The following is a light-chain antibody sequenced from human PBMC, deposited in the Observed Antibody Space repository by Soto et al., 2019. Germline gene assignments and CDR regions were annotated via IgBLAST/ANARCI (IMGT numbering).Light chain of an antibody. CDR3: QQYNTYPIT. CDR1: QGISTY. V-gene: IGKV1-16*01. J-gene: IGKJ5*01. CDR2: VAS. Sequence: DIQMTQSPSSLSASVGDRVTITCRARQGISTYLAWFQQKPGKAPKSLIYVASSLQSGVPSTFSGSGSGKDFSPTSSGLQPEDFTNYNFQQYNTYPITFDHGTRVEIK.